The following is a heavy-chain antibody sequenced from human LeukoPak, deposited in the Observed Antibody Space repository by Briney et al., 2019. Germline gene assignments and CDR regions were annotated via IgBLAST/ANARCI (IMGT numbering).Heavy chain of an antibody. CDR2: INPNSGNT. CDR1: GYTFTGYY. D-gene: IGHD2-2*01. J-gene: IGHJ6*03. V-gene: IGHV1-8*03. CDR3: ARAVRCSSTSCYVMDYYYYMDV. Sequence: ASVKVTCKASGYTFTGYYMHWVRQAPGQGLEWMGWINPNSGNTGYAQKFQGRVTITRNTSISTAYMELSSLRSEDTAVYYCARAVRCSSTSCYVMDYYYYMDVWGKGTTVTVSS.